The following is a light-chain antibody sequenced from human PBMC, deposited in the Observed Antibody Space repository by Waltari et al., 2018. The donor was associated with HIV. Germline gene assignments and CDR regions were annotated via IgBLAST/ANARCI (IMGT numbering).Light chain of an antibody. J-gene: IGKJ4*01. CDR1: QSVGSY. Sequence: VMTQSPATLSVSPGGRATLSCRASQSVGSYLAWYQQKPGQAPRLLIYGASTRATGIPTRFSGSGSGTEFTLTISSLQSEDFAVDYCHQYNKWPRGTFGGGTKVEV. CDR3: HQYNKWPRGT. V-gene: IGKV3-15*01. CDR2: GAS.